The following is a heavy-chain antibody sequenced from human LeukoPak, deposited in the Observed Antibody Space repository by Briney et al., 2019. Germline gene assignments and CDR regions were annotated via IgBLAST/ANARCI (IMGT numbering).Heavy chain of an antibody. V-gene: IGHV4-4*07. CDR1: GGSISSYY. Sequence: SETLSLTCTVSGGSISSYYWSWIRQPAGKGLEWIGRIYTSGSTNYNPSLKSRVTMSVDTSKNQFSLKLSSVTAADTAVYYCARAATITSYYYYMDVWGKGTTVTVSS. CDR2: IYTSGST. J-gene: IGHJ6*03. CDR3: ARAATITSYYYYMDV. D-gene: IGHD5-12*01.